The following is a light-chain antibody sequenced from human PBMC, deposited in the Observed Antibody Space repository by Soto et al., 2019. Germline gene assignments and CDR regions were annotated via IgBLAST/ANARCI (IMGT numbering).Light chain of an antibody. J-gene: IGKJ2*01. V-gene: IGKV3-15*01. Sequence: EIVMTQSPVTLSVSPGERVTLSCRASQNIGSNLAWYQQKPGQAPRLLIYEASTRATGIPATFSGSGSATEFTLTISSLQSEDFAVYYCQQYKNWPPLYTFGQGTKLELK. CDR1: QNIGSN. CDR2: EAS. CDR3: QQYKNWPPLYT.